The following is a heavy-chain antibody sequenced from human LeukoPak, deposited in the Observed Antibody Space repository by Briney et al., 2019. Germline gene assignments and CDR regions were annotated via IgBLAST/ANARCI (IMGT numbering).Heavy chain of an antibody. CDR2: ISSSSSYI. CDR1: GFTFSSYS. J-gene: IGHJ6*03. V-gene: IGHV3-21*01. CDR3: ATQPPLVIYYYYYYYMDV. Sequence: GGSLRLSCAASGFTFSSYSMNWVRQAPGKGLEWVPSISSSSSYIYYADSVKGRSTISRDNAKNSLYLQMNSLRAEDTAVYYCATQPPLVIYYYYYYYMDVWGKGTTVTVSS. D-gene: IGHD5-12*01.